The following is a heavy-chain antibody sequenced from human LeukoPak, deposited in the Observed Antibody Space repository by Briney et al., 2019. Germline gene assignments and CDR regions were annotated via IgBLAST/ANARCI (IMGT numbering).Heavy chain of an antibody. V-gene: IGHV4-59*01. D-gene: IGHD6-13*01. Sequence: SETLSLTCTVSGGFISSYYWSWIRQPPGKGLEWIGYIYYSGSTNYNPSLKSRVTISVDTSKNQFSLKLSSVTAADTAVYYCALIAAAGTNYYYYGMDVWGQGTTVTVSS. CDR2: IYYSGST. CDR1: GGFISSYY. J-gene: IGHJ6*02. CDR3: ALIAAAGTNYYYYGMDV.